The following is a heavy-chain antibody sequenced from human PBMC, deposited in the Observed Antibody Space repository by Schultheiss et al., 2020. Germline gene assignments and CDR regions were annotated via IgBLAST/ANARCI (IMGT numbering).Heavy chain of an antibody. CDR2: ISYDGNNK. CDR1: GFSFRSYA. Sequence: GGSLRLSCAASGFSFRSYAMHWVRQAPGKGLEWVAVISYDGNNKKYADSVKGRFTISRDSSKKRLSLEMNSLRADDSAIYYCARGTDPFVMSRGSSYALDVWGQGTTVTGSS. V-gene: IGHV3-30*04. D-gene: IGHD3-16*01. CDR3: ARGTDPFVMSRGSSYALDV. J-gene: IGHJ6*02.